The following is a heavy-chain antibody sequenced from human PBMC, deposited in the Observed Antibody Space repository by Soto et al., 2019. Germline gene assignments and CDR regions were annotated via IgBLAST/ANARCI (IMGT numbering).Heavy chain of an antibody. CDR1: GFTFSNYA. CDR2: LSDSGGST. D-gene: IGHD6-13*01. CDR3: AKVSSSWYSGFFDY. Sequence: EVQLLESGGGLGQPGGSLRLSCAASGFTFSNYAMSWVRQAPGKGLEWVSGLSDSGGSTYYADSVKGRFTISRDNSMNTQYLQMNTLRAEDTAVYYCAKVSSSWYSGFFDYWGQGTLVTVSS. V-gene: IGHV3-23*01. J-gene: IGHJ4*02.